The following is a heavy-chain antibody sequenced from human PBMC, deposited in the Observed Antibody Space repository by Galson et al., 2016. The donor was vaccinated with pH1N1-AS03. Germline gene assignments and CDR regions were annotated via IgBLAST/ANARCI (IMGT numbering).Heavy chain of an antibody. Sequence: SVKVFCKASGYIFINYAMHWVRQGPGQRLEWMGWINADNGDTEYSQSFQGRVTITRDTSASTAYMEVISLTSEDTAVYYCARGDSGYNWPLDYWGQGTLVTVSS. CDR2: INADNGDT. CDR1: GYIFINYA. D-gene: IGHD5-12*01. J-gene: IGHJ4*02. V-gene: IGHV1-3*01. CDR3: ARGDSGYNWPLDY.